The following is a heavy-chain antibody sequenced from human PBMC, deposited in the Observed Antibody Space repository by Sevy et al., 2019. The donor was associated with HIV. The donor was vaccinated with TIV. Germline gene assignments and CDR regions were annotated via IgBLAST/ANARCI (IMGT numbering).Heavy chain of an antibody. D-gene: IGHD3-10*01. CDR1: GFTFSSYA. Sequence: GGSLRLSCAASGFTFSSYAMSWVRQAPGKGLEWVSAISGSGGSTYYADSVKGRFTISRDNSKNTLYLQMNSLRAEDTDVYYCAKEHPTDNYYGSGSSEINWFDPWGQGTLVTVSS. CDR3: AKEHPTDNYYGSGSSEINWFDP. J-gene: IGHJ5*02. V-gene: IGHV3-23*01. CDR2: ISGSGGST.